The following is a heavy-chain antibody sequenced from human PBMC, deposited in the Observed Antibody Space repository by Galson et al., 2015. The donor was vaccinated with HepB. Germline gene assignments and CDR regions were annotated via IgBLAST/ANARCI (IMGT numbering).Heavy chain of an antibody. V-gene: IGHV1-3*01. J-gene: IGHJ4*02. Sequence: SVKVSCKASGYTFTSYAMHWVRQAPGQRLEWMGWINAGNGNTKYSQKFQGRVTITRDTSASTAYMELSSLRSEDTAVYYCAREGPGIAATFDYWGQGTLVTVSS. CDR3: AREGPGIAATFDY. CDR2: INAGNGNT. CDR1: GYTFTSYA.